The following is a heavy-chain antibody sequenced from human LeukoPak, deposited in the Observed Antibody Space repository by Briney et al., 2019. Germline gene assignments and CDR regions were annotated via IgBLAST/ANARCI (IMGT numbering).Heavy chain of an antibody. CDR1: GGTFSSYA. CDR3: ARGGWLQSPIDY. Sequence: ASVKVSCKASGGTFSSYAISWVRQAPGQGLEWMGRIIPILGIANYAQKFQGRVTITADKSTSTAYMELSSLRSEDTAVYYCARGGWLQSPIDYWGQGTLVTVSS. CDR2: IIPILGIA. J-gene: IGHJ4*02. D-gene: IGHD5-12*01. V-gene: IGHV1-69*04.